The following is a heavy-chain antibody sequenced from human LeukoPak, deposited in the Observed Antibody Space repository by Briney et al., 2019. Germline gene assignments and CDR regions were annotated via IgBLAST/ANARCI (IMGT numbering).Heavy chain of an antibody. J-gene: IGHJ4*02. CDR1: GFTFSSYS. CDR2: ISSSSSYI. D-gene: IGHD1-26*01. Sequence: SGGSLRLSCAASGFTFSSYSMNWVRQAPGKGLEWVSSISSSSSYIYYADSVKGRFTISRDNAKNSLYLQMNSLRAEDTAVYYCASFTVRGGSYYVYWGQGTLVTVSS. V-gene: IGHV3-21*01. CDR3: ASFTVRGGSYYVY.